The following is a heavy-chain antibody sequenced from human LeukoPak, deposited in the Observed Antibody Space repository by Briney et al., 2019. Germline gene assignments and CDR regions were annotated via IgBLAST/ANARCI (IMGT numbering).Heavy chain of an antibody. CDR2: IVVGSGNT. V-gene: IGHV1-58*02. Sequence: SVKVSCKASGFTFTSSAMQWVRQARGQRLEWIGWIVVGSGNTNYAQKFQERATITRDMSTSTAYMELSSLRSEDTAVYYCAADYYDSSGYYDHWYFDLWGRGTLVTVSS. CDR1: GFTFTSSA. J-gene: IGHJ2*01. CDR3: AADYYDSSGYYDHWYFDL. D-gene: IGHD3-22*01.